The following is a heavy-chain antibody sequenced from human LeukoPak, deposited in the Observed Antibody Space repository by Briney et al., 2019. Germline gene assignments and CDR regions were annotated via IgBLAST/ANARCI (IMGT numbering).Heavy chain of an antibody. J-gene: IGHJ4*02. CDR2: IKQGGSEK. CDR1: GFTFSSYW. D-gene: IGHD5-18*01. CDR3: ARDSGARGYSYGAY. Sequence: GGSLTLSCAASGFTFSSYWMSWVRQAPGKGLEWVANIKQGGSEKYYVDSVKGRFTISRDNAKNSLYLQMNSLRAEDTAVYYCARDSGARGYSYGAYWGQGTLVTVSS. V-gene: IGHV3-7*01.